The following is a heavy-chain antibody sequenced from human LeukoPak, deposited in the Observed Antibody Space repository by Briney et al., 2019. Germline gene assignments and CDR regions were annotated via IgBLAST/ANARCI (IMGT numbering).Heavy chain of an antibody. Sequence: GGSLRLSCTASGFTFSDYAMSWVRQAPGKGLEWVGFIRSKAYGGTTEYAASVKGRFTISIDDSKSIAYLQMNSLKTEDTAVYYCTRPTIAAAGTVRYWGQGTLVTVSS. D-gene: IGHD6-13*01. CDR2: IRSKAYGGTT. CDR1: GFTFSDYA. J-gene: IGHJ4*02. CDR3: TRPTIAAAGTVRY. V-gene: IGHV3-49*04.